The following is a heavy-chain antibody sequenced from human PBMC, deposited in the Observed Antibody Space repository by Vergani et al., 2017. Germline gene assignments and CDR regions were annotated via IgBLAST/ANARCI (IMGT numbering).Heavy chain of an antibody. D-gene: IGHD2-15*01. CDR2: ISSSNSII. CDR1: GFTFSSYS. Sequence: EVQLVESGGGLVQPGGSLRLSCAASGFTFSSYSMNWVRQAPGKGLEWVSYISSSNSIIYYADSVKGRFTISRDNAKNSLYLQMNSLRAEDTAVYYCAKMGSRYCSGGSCYGPDWGQGTLVTVSS. V-gene: IGHV3-48*01. CDR3: AKMGSRYCSGGSCYGPD. J-gene: IGHJ4*02.